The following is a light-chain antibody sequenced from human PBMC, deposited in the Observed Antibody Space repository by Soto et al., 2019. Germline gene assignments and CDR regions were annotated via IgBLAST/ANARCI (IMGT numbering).Light chain of an antibody. V-gene: IGKV1-39*01. Sequence: DLQMTQSPSSLSASVGDRVTITCRASQSISNYLNWYQQRPGKAPKLLIYTASSSQSGVPSSFIGSGSGTDFTLTISSLQPEDFAAYYCQQSYSTPRWTFGQGTKVEI. CDR2: TAS. CDR3: QQSYSTPRWT. J-gene: IGKJ1*01. CDR1: QSISNY.